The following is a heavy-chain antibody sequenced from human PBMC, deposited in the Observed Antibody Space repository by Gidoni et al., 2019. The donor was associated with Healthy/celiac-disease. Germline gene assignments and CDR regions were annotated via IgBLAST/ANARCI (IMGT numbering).Heavy chain of an antibody. V-gene: IGHV6-1*01. D-gene: IGHD6-19*01. CDR1: GDSVSSNSPA. J-gene: IGHJ6*02. Sequence: QVQLQQSGPGLVKPSQTLSLTCAIPGDSVSSNSPAWNRIRQSPSRVLGGLGRQYPERGLEWLGRTYNRSKGYNEYEVSAKSRITSNQDTSKNQFSLQLNSVTTEDTAVYYCARDGPPYSSGWYAGLVGMDVWGQGTTVTVSS. CDR3: ARDGPPYSSGWYAGLVGMDV. CDR2: TYNRSKGYN.